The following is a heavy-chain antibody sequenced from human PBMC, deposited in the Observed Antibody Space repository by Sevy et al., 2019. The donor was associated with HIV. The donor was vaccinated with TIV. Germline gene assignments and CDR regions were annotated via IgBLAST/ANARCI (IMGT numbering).Heavy chain of an antibody. J-gene: IGHJ3*02. CDR1: GYTFTSYG. CDR2: NSAYNGNT. V-gene: IGHV1-18*01. D-gene: IGHD4-4*01. CDR3: ARIMSSPDYTDAFDI. Sequence: ASVKVSCKASGYTFTSYGISWVRQAPGQGLEWMGWNSAYNGNTNYAQKLQGRVTMTTDTSTITAYMELRSLGSDDTAVYYCARIMSSPDYTDAFDIWGQGTMVTVSS.